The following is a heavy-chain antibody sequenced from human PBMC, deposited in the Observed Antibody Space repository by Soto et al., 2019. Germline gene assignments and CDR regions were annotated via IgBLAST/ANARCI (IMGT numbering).Heavy chain of an antibody. CDR2: VSSVGDPT. V-gene: IGHV3-23*01. D-gene: IGHD3-3*01. CDR1: GFNFTRYA. CDR3: ARDRDTPVSGVVGCFAP. Sequence: EVQLLDSGGDLVQPGGSLRLSCAASGFNFTRYALTLVRQAPGKGLEWVSSVSSVGDPTYYAKSVRGRFTISRDNYKNIVYLQMNSLRTDDTAIYYGARDRDTPVSGVVGCFAPWGQGTLVIVS. J-gene: IGHJ5*02.